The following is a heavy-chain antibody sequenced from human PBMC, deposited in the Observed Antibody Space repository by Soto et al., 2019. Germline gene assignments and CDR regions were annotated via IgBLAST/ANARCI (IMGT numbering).Heavy chain of an antibody. D-gene: IGHD3-9*01. CDR2: INHKEKT. CDR3: ARDRYGGFDF. J-gene: IGHJ4*02. CDR1: GGSINSRSYF. Sequence: QLQLQQSGPGLVKPSETLALTCSVSGGSINSRSYFWAWIRQPPGKGLEWIVSINHKEKTYYSQYPKSRLNFSLDTSQNQFSLKLNSMTAADTAIYYCARDRYGGFDFWGLGTLVIVSS. V-gene: IGHV4-39*07.